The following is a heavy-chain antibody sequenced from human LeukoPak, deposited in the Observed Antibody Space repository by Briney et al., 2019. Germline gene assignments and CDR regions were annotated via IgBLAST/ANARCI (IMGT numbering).Heavy chain of an antibody. Sequence: SETLFPTLPVSGGSISNYNWSWLPPPPGKGLWLIWFIHYSGSTNYNPSLKRRVTISVDTSKNQSSLKLSSVTAADTAVYYCARQGGYYSSGSYAWFDPWGQGTLVTVSS. V-gene: IGHV4-59*08. CDR2: IHYSGST. D-gene: IGHD3-10*01. CDR3: ARQGGYYSSGSYAWFDP. CDR1: GGSISNYN. J-gene: IGHJ5*02.